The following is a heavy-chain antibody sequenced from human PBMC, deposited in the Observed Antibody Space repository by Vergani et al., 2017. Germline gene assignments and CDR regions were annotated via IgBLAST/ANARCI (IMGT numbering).Heavy chain of an antibody. Sequence: EVQLVESGGGLVQPGGSLRLSCAASGFSLSRFWMSWVRQAPEKGLEWVAHISPDGSATSYVDSVKGRFTISRDNAQNTLYLQMNSLRVEDTGVYYCARARCIETCYMSNWLDSWGQGTLVTGSS. CDR3: ARARCIETCYMSNWLDS. CDR1: GFSLSRFW. V-gene: IGHV3-7*01. J-gene: IGHJ5*01. CDR2: ISPDGSAT. D-gene: IGHD3-9*01.